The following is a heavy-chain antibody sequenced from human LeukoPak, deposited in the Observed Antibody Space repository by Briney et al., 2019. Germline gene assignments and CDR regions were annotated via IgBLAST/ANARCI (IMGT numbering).Heavy chain of an antibody. Sequence: PSQTLSLTCTVSGYSISSGYYWGWIRQPPGKGLEWIGSIYHSGSTYYNPSLKSRVTISVDTSKNQFSLKLSSVTAADTAVYYCARYGSSGYYPDFDYWGQGTLVTVSS. D-gene: IGHD3-22*01. CDR1: GYSISSGYY. CDR3: ARYGSSGYYPDFDY. J-gene: IGHJ4*02. CDR2: IYHSGST. V-gene: IGHV4-38-2*02.